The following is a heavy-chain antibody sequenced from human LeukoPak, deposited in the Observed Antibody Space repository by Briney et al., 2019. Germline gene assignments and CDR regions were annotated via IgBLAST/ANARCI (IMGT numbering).Heavy chain of an antibody. Sequence: GGSLRLSCAASGFTVSSNYMSWVRQAPGKGLEWVSVIYSGGSTYYADSVKGRFTISRDNSKNTLYLQMNSLRAEDTAVYYCARICSSTSCASYYYMDVWGKGTTVTVSS. CDR1: GFTVSSNY. D-gene: IGHD2-2*01. CDR2: IYSGGST. CDR3: ARICSSTSCASYYYMDV. J-gene: IGHJ6*03. V-gene: IGHV3-53*01.